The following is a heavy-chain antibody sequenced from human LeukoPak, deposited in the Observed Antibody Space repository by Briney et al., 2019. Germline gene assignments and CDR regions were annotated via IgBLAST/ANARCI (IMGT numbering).Heavy chain of an antibody. J-gene: IGHJ4*02. D-gene: IGHD3-22*01. CDR3: ARDSYYYDSSGYWYYFDY. V-gene: IGHV1-69*05. CDR2: IIPIFGTA. CDR1: GGTFSSYA. Sequence: SVKVSCKASGGTFSSYAISWVRQAPGQGLEWMGRIIPIFGTANYAQKFQGRVTITTDESTSTAYMELSSLRSEDAAVYYCARDSYYYDSSGYWYYFDYWGQGTLVTVSS.